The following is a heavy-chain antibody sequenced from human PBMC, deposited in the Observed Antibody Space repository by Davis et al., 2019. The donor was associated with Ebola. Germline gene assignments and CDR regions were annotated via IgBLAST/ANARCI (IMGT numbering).Heavy chain of an antibody. CDR2: INTNTGNP. CDR3: ATTPVGDYVDY. CDR1: GYSFTTYG. V-gene: IGHV7-4-1*02. Sequence: ASVKVSCKPVGYSFTTYGLSWVRQAPGQGLEWMGWINTNTGNPTYAQGFTGRFVFSLDTSVSTAYLQISSLKAEDTAVYYCATTPVGDYVDYWGQGTLVTVSS. D-gene: IGHD2-15*01. J-gene: IGHJ4*02.